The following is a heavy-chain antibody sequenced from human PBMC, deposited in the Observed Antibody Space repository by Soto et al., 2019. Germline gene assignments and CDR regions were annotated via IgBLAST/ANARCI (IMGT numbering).Heavy chain of an antibody. V-gene: IGHV1-2*02. J-gene: IGHJ6*02. D-gene: IGHD2-15*01. CDR1: GYTFTGYY. Sequence: ASVKVFCKASGYTFTGYYMHWVRQAPGQGLEWMGWINPNSGGTNYAQKFQGRVTMTRDTSISTAYMELSRLRSDDTAVYYCARDQMGYCSGGSCYSSYGMDVWGQGTTVTVSS. CDR2: INPNSGGT. CDR3: ARDQMGYCSGGSCYSSYGMDV.